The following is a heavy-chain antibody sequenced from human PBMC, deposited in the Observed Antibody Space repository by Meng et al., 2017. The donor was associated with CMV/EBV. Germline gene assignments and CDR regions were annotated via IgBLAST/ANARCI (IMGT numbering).Heavy chain of an antibody. Sequence: ASVKVSCKASGYTFTSYDINWVRQATGQGLEWMGIINPSGGSTSYAQKFQGRVTMTRDTSTSTVYMELSSLRSEDTAVYYCARTAVPPYYYDSSGYSMDVWGQGTTVTVSS. D-gene: IGHD3-22*01. CDR3: ARTAVPPYYYDSSGYSMDV. V-gene: IGHV1-46*01. CDR1: GYTFTSYD. J-gene: IGHJ6*02. CDR2: INPSGGST.